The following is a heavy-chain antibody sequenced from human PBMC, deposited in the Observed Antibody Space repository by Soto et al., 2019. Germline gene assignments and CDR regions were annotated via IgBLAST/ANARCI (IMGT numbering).Heavy chain of an antibody. CDR2: IGLAGDK. CDR1: GFTFSNYE. D-gene: IGHD5-12*01. J-gene: IGHJ4*02. CDR3: ARDMWLPDY. Sequence: GGSLRLSCAASGFTFSNYEMHWVRQAPGKGLEWVSGIGLAGDKYYPGSLMGRFTISRDNVENSLYLDMNSLRAGDTAVYYCARDMWLPDYWGQGTLVTVSS. V-gene: IGHV3-13*04.